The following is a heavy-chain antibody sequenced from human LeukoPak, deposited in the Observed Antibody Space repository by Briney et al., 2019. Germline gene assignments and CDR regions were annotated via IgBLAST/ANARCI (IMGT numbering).Heavy chain of an antibody. CDR2: ISTSGST. D-gene: IGHD2-15*01. Sequence: PSETLSLTCTVSGGSISSYYWSWIRQPAGKGLEWIGRISTSGSTTYNPSLRSRVTMSVDTSKNQFSLRLSSVTAADTAVYYCARDSGCSGGSCYPAGIWGQGTLVTVSS. J-gene: IGHJ1*01. V-gene: IGHV4-4*07. CDR1: GGSISSYY. CDR3: ARDSGCSGGSCYPAGI.